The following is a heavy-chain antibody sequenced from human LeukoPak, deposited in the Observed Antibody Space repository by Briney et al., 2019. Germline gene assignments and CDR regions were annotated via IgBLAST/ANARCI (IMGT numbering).Heavy chain of an antibody. CDR2: ISYDGSNK. CDR3: ARDRDGYNSPFDY. CDR1: GFTFSSYA. D-gene: IGHD5-24*01. J-gene: IGHJ4*02. Sequence: GRSLRLSCAASGFTFSSYAMHWVRQAPGKGLEWVAVISYDGSNKYYADSVKGRFTISRDNSKNTLYQQMNSLRAEDTAVYYCARDRDGYNSPFDYWGQGTLVTVSS. V-gene: IGHV3-30*04.